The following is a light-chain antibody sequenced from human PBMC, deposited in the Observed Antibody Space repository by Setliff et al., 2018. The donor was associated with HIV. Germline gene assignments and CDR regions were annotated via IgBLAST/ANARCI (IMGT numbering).Light chain of an antibody. Sequence: QSALTQPRSVSGSPGQSVTISCTGTSSDVGGYNYVSWYQHHPGKAPKLMIYDVRKRPSGVPDRFSGSKSGNTASLTISGLQAEDEADYYCCSYAGTYTYVFGTGTKVTV. CDR3: CSYAGTYTYV. CDR1: SSDVGGYNY. CDR2: DVR. V-gene: IGLV2-11*01. J-gene: IGLJ1*01.